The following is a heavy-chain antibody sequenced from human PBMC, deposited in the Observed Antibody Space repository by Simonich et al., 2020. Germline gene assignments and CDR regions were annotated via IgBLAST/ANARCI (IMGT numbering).Heavy chain of an antibody. D-gene: IGHD3-10*01. CDR2: KKQDGREK. CDR1: GFTFSSYW. CDR3: ARDREVYGSGSYYNY. Sequence: EVQLVESGGGLVQPGGSLRLSCAASGFTFSSYWMSWVRQAPGKGLEWVANKKQDGREKYYMDSVKGRFTISRDNAKNSLYLQMISLRAEDTAVYYCARDREVYGSGSYYNYWGQGTLVTVSS. J-gene: IGHJ4*02. V-gene: IGHV3-7*01.